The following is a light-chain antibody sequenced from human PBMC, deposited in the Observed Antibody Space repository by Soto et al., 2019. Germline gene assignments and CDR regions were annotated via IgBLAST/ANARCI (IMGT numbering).Light chain of an antibody. CDR1: SSKIGAGYD. J-gene: IGLJ3*02. V-gene: IGLV1-40*01. CDR3: QSYDSSLSGWV. Sequence: QSVLTQPPSVSGAPGQRVTISCTGSSSKIGAGYDVHWYQQLPGTAPKLLIYGNSNRPSGVPDRFSGSKTGTSASLAITGLQAEDEADYYCQSYDSSLSGWVFGGETNFTVL. CDR2: GNS.